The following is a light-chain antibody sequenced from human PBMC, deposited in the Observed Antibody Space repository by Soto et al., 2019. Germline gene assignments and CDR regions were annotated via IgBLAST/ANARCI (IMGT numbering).Light chain of an antibody. CDR1: QAISNY. J-gene: IGKJ4*01. Sequence: DIQLTQSPAFLSASIGDRVIITCRASQAISNYLAWYQQKPGKAPKLLISAASTLHSGVPSRFSGSGSGTEFTLTLNSLQPEDSATYFCQQLKSYPLSFGGGTKVEIK. CDR2: AAS. V-gene: IGKV1-9*01. CDR3: QQLKSYPLS.